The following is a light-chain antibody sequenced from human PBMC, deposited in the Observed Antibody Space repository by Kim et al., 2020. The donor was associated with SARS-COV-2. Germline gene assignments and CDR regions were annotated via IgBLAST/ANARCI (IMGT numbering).Light chain of an antibody. J-gene: IGLJ2*01. CDR1: SSDVGGYNY. V-gene: IGLV2-14*03. CDR3: SSYTSSNTPVV. CDR2: DVS. Sequence: QSALTQPASVSGSPGQSITISCTGSSSDVGGYNYVSWYQQHPGKAPKLMIYDVSNRPSGVSNRFSGSKSDNTASLTISGLQAEDEADYYCSSYTSSNTPVVFGGGTQLTVL.